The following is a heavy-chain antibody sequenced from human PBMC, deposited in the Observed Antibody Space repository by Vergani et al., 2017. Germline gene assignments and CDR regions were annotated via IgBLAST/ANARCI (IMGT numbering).Heavy chain of an antibody. D-gene: IGHD3-10*01. J-gene: IGHJ4*02. CDR1: GGSFSGYY. CDR2: INHSGST. V-gene: IGHV4-34*01. CDR3: ARGGIKGGVRGVKDY. Sequence: QVQLQESGPGLVKPSETLSLTCAVYGGSFSGYYWSWIRQPPGKGLEWIGEINHSGSTNYNPSLKSRVTISVDTSKNQFSLKLSSVTAADTAVYYCARGGIKGGVRGVKDYWGQGTLVTVSS.